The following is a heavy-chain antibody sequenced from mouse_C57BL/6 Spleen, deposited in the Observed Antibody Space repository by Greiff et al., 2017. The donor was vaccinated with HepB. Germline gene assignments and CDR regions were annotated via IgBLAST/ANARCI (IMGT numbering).Heavy chain of an antibody. CDR2: IYPGDGDT. V-gene: IGHV1-82*01. CDR1: GYAFSSSW. CDR3: ARGREFL. Sequence: VQRVESGPELVKPGASVKISCKASGYAFSSSWMNWVKQRPGKGLEWIGRIYPGDGDTNYNGKFKGKATLTADKSSSTAYMQLSSLTSEDSAVYFCARGREFLWGQGTTLTVSS. J-gene: IGHJ2*01.